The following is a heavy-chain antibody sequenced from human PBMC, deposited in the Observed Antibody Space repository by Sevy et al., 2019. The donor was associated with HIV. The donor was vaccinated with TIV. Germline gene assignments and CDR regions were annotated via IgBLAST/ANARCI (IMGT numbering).Heavy chain of an antibody. J-gene: IGHJ4*02. CDR2: ISSSSSTI. D-gene: IGHD3-10*01. Sequence: GGSLRLSCAASGFTFRSYSMNWVRQAPGKGLEWVSYISSSSSTIYYADSVKGRFTISRDNAKNYLYLQMNSLRDEDTAAYYCARDLLWFGELLARDYWGQGTMVTVSS. CDR1: GFTFRSYS. V-gene: IGHV3-48*02. CDR3: ARDLLWFGELLARDY.